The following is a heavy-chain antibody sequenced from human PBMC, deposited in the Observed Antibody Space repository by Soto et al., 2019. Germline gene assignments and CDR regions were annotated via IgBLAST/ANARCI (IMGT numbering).Heavy chain of an antibody. V-gene: IGHV4-39*07. J-gene: IGHJ5*02. CDR3: ARDSWAYSSFSARWFDP. D-gene: IGHD6-6*01. Sequence: SETLSLPCTVSGGSISSSSYYWGWIRQPPGKGLEWIGSIYYSGSTYYNPSLKSRVTISVDTSKNQFSLKLSSVTAADTAVYYCARDSWAYSSFSARWFDPWGQGTLVTVSS. CDR1: GGSISSSSYY. CDR2: IYYSGST.